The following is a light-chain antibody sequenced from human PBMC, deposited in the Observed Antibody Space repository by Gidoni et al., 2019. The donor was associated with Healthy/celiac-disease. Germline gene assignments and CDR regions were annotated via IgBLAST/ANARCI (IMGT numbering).Light chain of an antibody. V-gene: IGKV4-1*01. CDR3: QQYYSTPLT. J-gene: IGKJ3*01. CDR2: WAS. CDR1: QSVLYSSNNKNY. Sequence: DIVMTQSPDSLAVSLGERATINCKSSQSVLYSSNNKNYLAWYQQKPGQPPKLLIYWASTRESGVPDRFGGSGPGTDFTLTISSLQAEDVAVYYCQQYYSTPLTFGPGTKVDIK.